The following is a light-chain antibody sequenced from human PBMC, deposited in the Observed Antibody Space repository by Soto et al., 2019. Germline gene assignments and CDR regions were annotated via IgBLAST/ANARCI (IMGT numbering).Light chain of an antibody. V-gene: IGKV3-15*01. J-gene: IGKJ2*01. CDR3: QQYSNWKT. CDR2: DAS. CDR1: RTVGSR. Sequence: EIVMTQSPATLSVSPGERVTLSCRASRTVGSRLAWYQQKPGQAPRLLISDASTRATGIPARFSGSGSGTEFTITISSLQSEDFAVYYCQQYSNWKTFGQGTKLEIK.